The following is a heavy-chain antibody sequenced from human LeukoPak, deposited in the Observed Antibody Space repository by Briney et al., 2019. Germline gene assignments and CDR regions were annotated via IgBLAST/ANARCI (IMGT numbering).Heavy chain of an antibody. V-gene: IGHV3-30*02. CDR1: GFTFSSYG. CDR3: VRENSGWYRSALGRETAYYYYYYMDV. D-gene: IGHD6-19*01. Sequence: GGSLRLSCAASGFTFSSYGMHWVRQAPGKGLEWVAFIRYDGSNKYYADSVKGRFTISRDNSKNSLYLQMNSLRAEDTAVYYCVRENSGWYRSALGRETAYYYYYYMDVWGKGTTVTVS. CDR2: IRYDGSNK. J-gene: IGHJ6*03.